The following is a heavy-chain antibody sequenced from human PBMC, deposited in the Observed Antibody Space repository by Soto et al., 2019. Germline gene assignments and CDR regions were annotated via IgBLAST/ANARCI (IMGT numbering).Heavy chain of an antibody. CDR3: ARVSGYNVIDY. V-gene: IGHV1-3*01. CDR1: GYTFTSYA. CDR2: INAGNGNT. J-gene: IGHJ4*02. D-gene: IGHD5-12*01. Sequence: QVQLVQSGAEVKKPGASVKVYCKASGYTFTSYAMHWVRQAPGQRLEWMGWINAGNGNTKYSQKFQGRVTSTRDTSVSTAYMEMSSLRSEDTAVYYCARVSGYNVIDYWGQGTLVTVSS.